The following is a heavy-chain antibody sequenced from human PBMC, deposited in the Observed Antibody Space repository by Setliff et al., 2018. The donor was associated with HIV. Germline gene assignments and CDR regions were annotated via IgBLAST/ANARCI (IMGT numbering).Heavy chain of an antibody. CDR1: GGSISTYH. CDR3: ARQGAVTGHSFDY. CDR2: INHSGST. V-gene: IGHV4-59*08. J-gene: IGHJ4*02. Sequence: PSETLSLTCSVSGGSISTYHWSWIRQPPGKGLEWIGEINHSGSTNYNPSLKSRVTISVDTSKKQFSLKLSSVTAADTAVYYCARQGAVTGHSFDYWGQGALVTVSS. D-gene: IGHD6-19*01.